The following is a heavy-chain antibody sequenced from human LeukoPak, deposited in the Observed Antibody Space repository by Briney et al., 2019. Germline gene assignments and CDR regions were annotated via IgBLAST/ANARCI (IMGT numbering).Heavy chain of an antibody. Sequence: ASVKVSCKASGYTFTGYYMHWVRQAPGQGLEWVGWISAYNGNTNYAQKLQGRVTMTTDTSTSTAYMDLRSLRSDDTAVYYCARVRNSGFRYVDSWGQGTLVTVSS. J-gene: IGHJ4*02. V-gene: IGHV1-18*04. D-gene: IGHD5-12*01. CDR3: ARVRNSGFRYVDS. CDR1: GYTFTGYY. CDR2: ISAYNGNT.